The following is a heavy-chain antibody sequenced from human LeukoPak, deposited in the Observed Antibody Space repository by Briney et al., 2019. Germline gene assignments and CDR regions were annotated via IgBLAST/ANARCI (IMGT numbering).Heavy chain of an antibody. J-gene: IGHJ4*02. CDR2: IYYSGST. Sequence: SETLSLTCTVSGGSISSYYWSWIRQPPGKGLEWIGYIYYSGSTNYNPSLKSRVTISVDTSKNQFSLKLSSVTAADTAVYYCARGAYYYDSSGYYSYFDYWGQGTLVTVSS. CDR1: GGSISSYY. V-gene: IGHV4-59*01. D-gene: IGHD3-22*01. CDR3: ARGAYYYDSSGYYSYFDY.